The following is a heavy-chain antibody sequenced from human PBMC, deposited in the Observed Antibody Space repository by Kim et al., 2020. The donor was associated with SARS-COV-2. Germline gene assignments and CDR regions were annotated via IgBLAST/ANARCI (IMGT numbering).Heavy chain of an antibody. D-gene: IGHD3-10*01. CDR2: MYHTGSS. CDR1: GGSITSISYY. CDR3: ARSCFGELFPGCFDP. J-gene: IGHJ5*02. Sequence: SETLSLTCTVSGGSITSISYYWGWIRQTPGEKMEWIGSMYHTGSSYYNPSLKSRVTISVDTSKNQFFLNVRSVTAADTAVYYCARSCFGELFPGCFDPLG. V-gene: IGHV4-39*01.